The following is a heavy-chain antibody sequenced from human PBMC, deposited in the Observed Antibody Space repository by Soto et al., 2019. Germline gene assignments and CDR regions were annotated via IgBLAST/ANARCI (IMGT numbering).Heavy chain of an antibody. D-gene: IGHD4-17*01. CDR1: GGSISGYY. CDR2: IHYSGST. CDR3: ARHPRSYGDSLHFDY. V-gene: IGHV4-59*08. Sequence: QVQLQESGPGLVKPSETLSLTCTVSGGSISGYYWSWIRQPPGRGLEWIGYIHYSGSTNYNPSLKSRVPISVDTSKNQFSLKLSSVTAADTAVYYCARHPRSYGDSLHFDYWGQGTLATVSS. J-gene: IGHJ4*02.